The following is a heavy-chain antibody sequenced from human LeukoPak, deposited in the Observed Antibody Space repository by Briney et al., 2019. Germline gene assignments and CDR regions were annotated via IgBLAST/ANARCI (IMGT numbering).Heavy chain of an antibody. CDR2: MNPNSGNT. CDR1: GYTFTSCD. Sequence: GASVKVSCKASGYTFTSCDINWVRQATGQGLEWMGWMNPNSGNTGYAQKFQGRVTITRNTSISTAYMELSSLRSEDTAVYYCARGNYYDSSGYYVDYWGQGTLVTVSS. V-gene: IGHV1-8*03. CDR3: ARGNYYDSSGYYVDY. D-gene: IGHD3-22*01. J-gene: IGHJ4*02.